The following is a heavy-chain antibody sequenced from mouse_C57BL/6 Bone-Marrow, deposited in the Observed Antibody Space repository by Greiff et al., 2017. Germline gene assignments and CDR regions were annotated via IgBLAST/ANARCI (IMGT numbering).Heavy chain of an antibody. CDR1: GYTFTSYW. D-gene: IGHD3-2*02. CDR3: ARDSSGYNYAMDY. CDR2: IHPNSGST. J-gene: IGHJ4*01. Sequence: QVQLQQPGAELVKPGASVKLSCKASGYTFTSYWMHWVKQRPGQGLEWIGMIHPNSGSTNYTEKFKSKATLTVDKSSSTAYMQLSSLTSEDSAVYYCARDSSGYNYAMDYWGQGTSVTVSS. V-gene: IGHV1-64*01.